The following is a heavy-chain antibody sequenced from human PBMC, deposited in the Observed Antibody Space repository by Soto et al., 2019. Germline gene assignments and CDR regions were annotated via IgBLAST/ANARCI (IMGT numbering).Heavy chain of an antibody. CDR1: GFSVKTSGVG. D-gene: IGHD5-12*01. V-gene: IGHV2-5*01. J-gene: IGHJ6*02. CDR2: IYWNDFK. Sequence: QITLKESGPTLVKPTQTLTLTCTCSGFSVKTSGVGVGWIRQPPGKTLEWLALIYWNDFKPYTPSLESRFTLTKDTSTNKVVLTVTIVDPADTATYYGAHSRGYNGYEGPPLYEMDVWGQGTTVTVSS. CDR3: AHSRGYNGYEGPPLYEMDV.